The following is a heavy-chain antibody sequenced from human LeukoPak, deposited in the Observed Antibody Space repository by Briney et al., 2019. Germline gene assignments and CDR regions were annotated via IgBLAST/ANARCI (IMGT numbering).Heavy chain of an antibody. V-gene: IGHV4-59*08. D-gene: IGHD3-22*01. CDR1: AASITRYY. Sequence: SETLSLTCNVSAASITRYYSNWIPEPPGEGLEWIGYIYYSGSTNSNPSLKSRLTISLDTSKKQFSLKLSSVTAADTAIYYCASSYFYDGNRYFDYWGQGALVTVSS. CDR3: ASSYFYDGNRYFDY. J-gene: IGHJ4*02. CDR2: IYYSGST.